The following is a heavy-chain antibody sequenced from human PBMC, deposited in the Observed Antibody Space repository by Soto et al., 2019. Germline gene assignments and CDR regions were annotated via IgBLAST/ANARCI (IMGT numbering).Heavy chain of an antibody. Sequence: GGSLRLSCAASGFTFSNAWMSWVRQAPGKGLEWVGRIKSKTDGGTTDYAAPVKGRFTISRDDSKNTLYLQMNSLKTEDTAVYYCARAQYSNAWYRFDLWGQGTLVTVSS. CDR2: IKSKTDGGTT. J-gene: IGHJ4*02. D-gene: IGHD4-4*01. CDR3: ARAQYSNAWYRFDL. CDR1: GFTFSNAW. V-gene: IGHV3-15*01.